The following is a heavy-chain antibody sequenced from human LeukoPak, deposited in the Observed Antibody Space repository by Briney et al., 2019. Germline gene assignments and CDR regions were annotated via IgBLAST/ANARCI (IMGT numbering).Heavy chain of an antibody. CDR1: GCTFSSYA. J-gene: IGHJ1*01. V-gene: IGHV3-30*04. D-gene: IGHD3-22*01. Sequence: PGGSLRLSCAASGCTFSSYAMHWVRQAPGKGLQWVAVISYDGSNKYYADSVKGRFTISRDNSKNTLYLQMNSLRAEDTAVYYCARPEYYDSSGYYYGYFQHWGQGTLVTVSS. CDR3: ARPEYYDSSGYYYGYFQH. CDR2: ISYDGSNK.